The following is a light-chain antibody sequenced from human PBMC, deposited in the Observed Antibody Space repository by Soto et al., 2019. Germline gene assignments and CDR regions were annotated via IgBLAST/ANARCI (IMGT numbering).Light chain of an antibody. CDR1: QDISNY. CDR3: QHYNSYSEA. Sequence: GDRVTITCQASQDISNYLNWYQQKPGKAPKLLIYDASSLESGVPSRFSGSGSGTEFTLTISSLQPDDFATYYCQHYNSYSEAFGQGTKVDIK. J-gene: IGKJ1*01. CDR2: DAS. V-gene: IGKV1-5*01.